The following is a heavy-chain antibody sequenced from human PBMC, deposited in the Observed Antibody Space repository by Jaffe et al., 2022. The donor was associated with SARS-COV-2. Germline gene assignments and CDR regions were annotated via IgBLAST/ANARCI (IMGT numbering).Heavy chain of an antibody. CDR2: ISGSGGST. CDR3: AKGGGVRYFDWYAYYFDY. CDR1: GFTFSSYA. D-gene: IGHD3-9*01. V-gene: IGHV3-23*04. Sequence: EVQLVESGGGLVQPGGSLRLSCAASGFTFSSYAMSWVRQAPGKGLEWVSAISGSGGSTYYADSVKGRFTISRDNSKNTLYLQMNSLRAEDTAVYYCAKGGGVRYFDWYAYYFDYWGQGTLVTVSS. J-gene: IGHJ4*02.